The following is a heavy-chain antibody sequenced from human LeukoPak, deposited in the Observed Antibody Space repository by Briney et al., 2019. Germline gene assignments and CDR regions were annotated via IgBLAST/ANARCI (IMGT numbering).Heavy chain of an antibody. Sequence: ASVKVSCKASGYTFTSYDINWVRQATGQGLEWMGWMNPNSGNTGYAQKFQGRVTMTRNTSISTAYMELSSLRSEDTAVYYCARGQYDSSGYYGVYGPHNWFDPWGQGTLVTVSS. CDR3: ARGQYDSSGYYGVYGPHNWFDP. CDR2: MNPNSGNT. J-gene: IGHJ5*02. D-gene: IGHD3-22*01. V-gene: IGHV1-8*01. CDR1: GYTFTSYD.